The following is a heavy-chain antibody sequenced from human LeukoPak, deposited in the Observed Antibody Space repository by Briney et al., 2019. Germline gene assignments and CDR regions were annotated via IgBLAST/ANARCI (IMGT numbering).Heavy chain of an antibody. CDR2: INHSGST. CDR3: ARGRRLVRQNWFDP. V-gene: IGHV4-34*01. D-gene: IGHD3-10*01. CDR1: GGSFSGYY. J-gene: IGHJ5*02. Sequence: PSETLSLTCAVYGGSFSGYYWSWIRQPPGKGLEWIGEINHSGSTNYNPSLKSRVTISVDTSKNQFSLKLSSVTAADTAVYYCARGRRLVRQNWFDPWGQGTLVTVSS.